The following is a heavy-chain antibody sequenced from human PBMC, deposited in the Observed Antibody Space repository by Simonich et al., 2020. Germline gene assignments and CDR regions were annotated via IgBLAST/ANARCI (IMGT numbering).Heavy chain of an antibody. D-gene: IGHD6-13*01. CDR3: ARDIVSFGSSWYAFDI. CDR2: ISDDGSNK. CDR1: GFTFSSYA. Sequence: QVQLVESGGGVVQPGRSLRLSCAASGFTFSSYAMHWVRQAPGRGVEWVAVISDDGSNKYYADAGKGRFTIARDNSKNTLYLQMNSLRAEDTAVYYCARDIVSFGSSWYAFDIWGQGTMVTVSS. V-gene: IGHV3-30*07. J-gene: IGHJ3*02.